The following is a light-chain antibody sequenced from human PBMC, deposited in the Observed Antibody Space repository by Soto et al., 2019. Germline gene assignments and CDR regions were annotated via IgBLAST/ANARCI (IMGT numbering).Light chain of an antibody. CDR1: QGISSY. V-gene: IGKV1-9*01. Sequence: DIQLTQSPSLLSASVGDRVTITCRASQGISSYLAWYQQKPGKAPKLLIYAASTLQSGVPSRFSGSGSGTEFTLTISSLQPEDFATYYCQQLNSYPTFGQGTKVEIK. CDR3: QQLNSYPT. CDR2: AAS. J-gene: IGKJ1*01.